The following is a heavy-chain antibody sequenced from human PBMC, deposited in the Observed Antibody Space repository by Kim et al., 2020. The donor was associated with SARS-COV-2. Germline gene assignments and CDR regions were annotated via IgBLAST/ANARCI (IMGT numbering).Heavy chain of an antibody. V-gene: IGHV4-59*08. CDR2: IYYSGST. CDR1: GGSISSYY. J-gene: IGHJ5*02. CDR3: ARRYLAAADHNWFDP. Sequence: SETLSLTCTVSGGSISSYYWSWIRQPPGKGLEWIGYIYYSGSTNYNPSLKSRVTISVDTSKNQFSLKLSSVTAADTAVYYCARRYLAAADHNWFDPWGQGTLVTVSS. D-gene: IGHD6-13*01.